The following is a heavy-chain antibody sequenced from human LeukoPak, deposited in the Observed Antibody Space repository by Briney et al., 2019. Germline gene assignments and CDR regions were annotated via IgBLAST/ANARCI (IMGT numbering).Heavy chain of an antibody. D-gene: IGHD6-13*01. Sequence: ASVKVSCKASGYTFTGYYMHWVRQAPGQGLEWMGWINPNSGGTNYAQKFQGRVTMNRDTSISTAHMELSRLRSDDTAVYYCARWKHQLGFDYWGQGTLVSVSS. CDR3: ARWKHQLGFDY. V-gene: IGHV1-2*02. CDR2: INPNSGGT. CDR1: GYTFTGYY. J-gene: IGHJ4*02.